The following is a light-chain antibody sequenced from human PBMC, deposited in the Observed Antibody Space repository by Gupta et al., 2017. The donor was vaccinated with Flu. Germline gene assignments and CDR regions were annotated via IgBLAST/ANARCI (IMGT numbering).Light chain of an antibody. CDR3: QQTESTPLLT. V-gene: IGKV1-39*01. Sequence: SFLSASVGDRVTITCRASQSIRNYLNWYKKKPGEAPKLLVYRASSWQSGVPSRFSGSGFGTEFTLTISSRQPEDCGSYFCQQTESTPLLTFGHGTKVDIK. CDR2: RAS. CDR1: QSIRNY. J-gene: IGKJ3*01.